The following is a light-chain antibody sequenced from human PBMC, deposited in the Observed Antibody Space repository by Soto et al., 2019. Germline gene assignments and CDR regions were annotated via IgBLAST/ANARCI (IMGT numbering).Light chain of an antibody. Sequence: QSALTQPASVSGSPGQSVTISCTGTNXDVGGYNYVSWYQQHPGKAPELMIYEVSHRPSGVSNRFSGSKSDNTASLTISGLQAEDEADYYCSSYTSISTLYVFGTGTKGTVL. CDR1: NXDVGGYNY. CDR2: EVS. J-gene: IGLJ1*01. CDR3: SSYTSISTLYV. V-gene: IGLV2-14*01.